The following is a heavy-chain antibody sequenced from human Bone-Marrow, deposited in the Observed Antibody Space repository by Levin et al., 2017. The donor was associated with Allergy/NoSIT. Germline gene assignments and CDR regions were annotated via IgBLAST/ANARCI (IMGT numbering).Heavy chain of an antibody. Sequence: PGGSLRLSCTASGFTFSSYVMHWVRQAPGKGLDWVAIISSDGINQNYADSVKGRFTLSRDNSKNTLFLDMSSLRVDDTAVYYCAKQTADDAFDIWGQGTMVTVSS. CDR2: ISSDGINQ. D-gene: IGHD2-21*02. CDR3: AKQTADDAFDI. J-gene: IGHJ3*02. CDR1: GFTFSSYV. V-gene: IGHV3-33*03.